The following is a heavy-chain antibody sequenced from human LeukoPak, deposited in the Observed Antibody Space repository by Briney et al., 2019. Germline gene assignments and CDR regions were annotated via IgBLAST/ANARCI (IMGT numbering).Heavy chain of an antibody. Sequence: SETLSLTCAVYGASFRNYYWSWIRQTPGKRLEWIGEIDHSGATNYNPSLKSRVTISLDTSKNQFSLRLSSVTAADTAVYYCARLDPRGGDDYWGQGTLVTVSS. J-gene: IGHJ4*02. D-gene: IGHD2-2*03. CDR1: GASFRNYY. CDR3: ARLDPRGGDDY. CDR2: IDHSGAT. V-gene: IGHV4-34*01.